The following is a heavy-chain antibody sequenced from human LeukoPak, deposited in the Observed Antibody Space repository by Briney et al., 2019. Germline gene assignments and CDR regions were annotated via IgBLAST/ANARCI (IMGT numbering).Heavy chain of an antibody. CDR2: IYYSGST. V-gene: IGHV4-59*01. Sequence: PSETLSLTCTVSGGSISSYYWSWIRQPPGKGLEWIGYIYYSGSTNYNPSLKSRVTISVDTSKNQFSLKLSSVTAADTAVYYCARAYYYDSSGYFGYWGQGTLVTVPS. J-gene: IGHJ4*02. CDR1: GGSISSYY. D-gene: IGHD3-22*01. CDR3: ARAYYYDSSGYFGY.